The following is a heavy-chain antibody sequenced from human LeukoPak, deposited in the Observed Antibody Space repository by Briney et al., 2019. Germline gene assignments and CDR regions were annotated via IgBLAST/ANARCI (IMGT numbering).Heavy chain of an antibody. CDR2: IYPGDSDT. V-gene: IGHV5-51*01. CDR1: GYSFTNYW. J-gene: IGHJ3*02. CDR3: ARRDKYCTRTGCYKDACDI. D-gene: IGHD2-2*02. Sequence: GEYLKISCKGSGYSFTNYWIGWVRQMPGKGLEWMGLIYPGDSDTRYSPSFQGQVTISADKSISTAYLQWSSLMASVTAIYFCARRDKYCTRTGCYKDACDICGQGTMVTVSS.